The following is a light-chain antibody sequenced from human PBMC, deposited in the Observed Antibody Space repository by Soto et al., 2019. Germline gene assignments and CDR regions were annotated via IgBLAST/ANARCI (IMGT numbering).Light chain of an antibody. V-gene: IGKV1-5*01. CDR2: DAS. CDR1: QTINSW. CDR3: QQYDSYSSGQ. Sequence: DIQMTQSPSTLSASVGDRVTITCRASQTINSWLAWYQQKPGKAPKVLIFDASSLKTGVPSRFSGSGSGTELTLTISNLXPDDFATYYCQQYDSYSSGQFGQGTKVDIK. J-gene: IGKJ1*01.